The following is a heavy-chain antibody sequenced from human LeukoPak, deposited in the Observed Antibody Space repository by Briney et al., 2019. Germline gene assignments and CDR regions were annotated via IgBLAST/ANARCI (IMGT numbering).Heavy chain of an antibody. V-gene: IGHV3-30*04. CDR2: ISYDGSNK. CDR3: AKGGVDSNSWYELDY. Sequence: PGGSLRLSCAASGFTFSSYAMHWVRQAPGKGLEWVSIISYDGSNKYYADSVKGRFTIFRDNSKNTLYLQMNSLRAEDTAVYYCAKGGVDSNSWYELDYWGQGTLVTVSS. CDR1: GFTFSSYA. D-gene: IGHD6-13*01. J-gene: IGHJ4*02.